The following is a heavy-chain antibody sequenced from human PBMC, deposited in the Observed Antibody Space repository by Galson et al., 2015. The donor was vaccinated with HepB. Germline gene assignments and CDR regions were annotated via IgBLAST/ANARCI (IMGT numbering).Heavy chain of an antibody. V-gene: IGHV3-7*01. Sequence: SLRLSCAASGFIFSSYWMSWVRQAPGKGLEWVANIKQDGSEKYYVDSVKGRFAISRDNARNSLYLQMNSLRDEDTAVYYCSRVGQFGVWGSDYWGQGTLVTVSS. CDR2: IKQDGSEK. CDR3: SRVGQFGVWGSDY. J-gene: IGHJ4*02. CDR1: GFIFSSYW. D-gene: IGHD3-16*01.